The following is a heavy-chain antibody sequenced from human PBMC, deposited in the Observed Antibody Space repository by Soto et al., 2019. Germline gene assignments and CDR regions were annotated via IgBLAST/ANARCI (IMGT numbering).Heavy chain of an antibody. V-gene: IGHV4-34*01. J-gene: IGHJ5*02. Sequence: SETLSLTCAVYGGSFSGYYWSWIRQPPGKGLEWIGEINHSGSTNYNPSLKSRVTISVDTSKNQFSLKLSSVTAADTAVYYCARGIVGGSGSYYHWGQGTLVTVSS. CDR1: GGSFSGYY. CDR2: INHSGST. D-gene: IGHD3-10*01. CDR3: ARGIVGGSGSYYH.